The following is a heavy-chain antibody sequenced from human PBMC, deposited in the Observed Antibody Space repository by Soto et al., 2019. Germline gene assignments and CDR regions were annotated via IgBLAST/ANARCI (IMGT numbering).Heavy chain of an antibody. J-gene: IGHJ5*02. Sequence: QLQLQESGPGLVKPSETLSLTCTVSGGSISSSSYYWGWIRQPPGKGLGWIGRLYYSGRTYYNPSLKMRVTIAVDTSKYKFPLKLSSVTAAATAVYYCARPGLPSGGWAGPWGQVTLVTVSS. CDR2: LYYSGRT. D-gene: IGHD6-19*01. CDR3: ARPGLPSGGWAGP. V-gene: IGHV4-39*01. CDR1: GGSISSSSYY.